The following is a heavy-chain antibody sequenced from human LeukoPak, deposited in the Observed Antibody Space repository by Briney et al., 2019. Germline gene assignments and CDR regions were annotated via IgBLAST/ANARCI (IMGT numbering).Heavy chain of an antibody. J-gene: IGHJ4*02. CDR2: ISGDGGST. CDR3: AKVFDTAMAQAGFDY. D-gene: IGHD5-18*01. CDR1: GFTFDDYA. Sequence: GGSLRLSCAASGFTFDDYAMHWVRQAPGKGLEWVSLISGDGGSTYYADSVKGRFTISRDNSKNSLYLQMNSLRTEDTALYYCAKVFDTAMAQAGFDYWGQGTLVTVSS. V-gene: IGHV3-43*02.